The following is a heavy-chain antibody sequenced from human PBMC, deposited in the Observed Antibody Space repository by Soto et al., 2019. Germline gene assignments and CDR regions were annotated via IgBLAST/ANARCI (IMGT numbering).Heavy chain of an antibody. CDR2: MNPNSGNT. Sequence: GASVKVSCKASGYTFTSYDINWVRQATGQGLEWMGWMNPNSGNTGYAQKFQGRVTMARNTSISTAYMELSSLRSEDTAVYYCARTPLCYRLRSTSCSPRGSYGSHRAYYYYYGMDVWGQGTTVTVSS. V-gene: IGHV1-8*01. J-gene: IGHJ6*02. D-gene: IGHD2-2*01. CDR1: GYTFTSYD. CDR3: ARTPLCYRLRSTSCSPRGSYGSHRAYYYYYGMDV.